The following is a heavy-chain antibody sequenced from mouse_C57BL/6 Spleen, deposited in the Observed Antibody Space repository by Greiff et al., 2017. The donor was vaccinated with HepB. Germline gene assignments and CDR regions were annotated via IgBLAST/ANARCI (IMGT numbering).Heavy chain of an antibody. J-gene: IGHJ2*01. V-gene: IGHV1-50*01. CDR2: IDPSDSYT. D-gene: IGHD4-1*01. CDR1: GYTFTSYW. Sequence: QVQLQQPGAELVKPGASVKLSCKASGYTFTSYWMQWVKQRPGQGLEWIGEIDPSDSYTNYNQKFKGKATLTVDTSSSTAYMQLSSLTSEDSAVYYCARRNWAYWGQGTTLTVSS. CDR3: ARRNWAY.